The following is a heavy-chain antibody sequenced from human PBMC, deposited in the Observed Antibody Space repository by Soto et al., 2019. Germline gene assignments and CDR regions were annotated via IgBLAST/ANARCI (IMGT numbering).Heavy chain of an antibody. J-gene: IGHJ4*02. CDR1: GGSISSSSYY. CDR3: ARFDYAQLFDY. Sequence: QLQLQESGPGLVKPSETLSLTCTVSGGSISSSSYYWGWIRQPPGKGLEWIGSNDYSGSTYYNPSLKSRVTISVDTSKNQSSLRLSSVTAADTAVYYCARFDYAQLFDYWGKGTLVTVSS. CDR2: NDYSGST. V-gene: IGHV4-39*01. D-gene: IGHD3-16*01.